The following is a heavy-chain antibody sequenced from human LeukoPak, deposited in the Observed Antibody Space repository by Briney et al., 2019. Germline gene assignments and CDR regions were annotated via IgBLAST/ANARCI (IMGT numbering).Heavy chain of an antibody. CDR1: GGSNNSYY. J-gene: IGHJ5*02. CDR3: AKKAPKRGCFAP. Sequence: SETLSLSCTVSGGSNNSYYWSWIRQPPGKGLEWIGYTHPSGNTNYSPSLKSRVTISIDTSRNQFSLKLSSVTAADTAMYYCAKKAPKRGCFAPGGKGPLVTVS. CDR2: THPSGNT. V-gene: IGHV4-4*09.